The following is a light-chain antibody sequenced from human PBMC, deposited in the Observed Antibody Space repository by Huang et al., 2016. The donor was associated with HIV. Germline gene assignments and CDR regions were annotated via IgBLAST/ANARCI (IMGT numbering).Light chain of an antibody. CDR1: QNVTDP. CDR3: QERIQWPRLT. CDR2: RAD. Sequence: EIVLTQSPATLALSPGERAPPPCRASQNVTDPLAWYRQKPGQAPSLLIHRADTRATGTPARFSGSGSGTDVTLTISSLEPEDFAIYYCQERIQWPRLTFGGGTKVEIK. J-gene: IGKJ4*01. V-gene: IGKV3-11*01.